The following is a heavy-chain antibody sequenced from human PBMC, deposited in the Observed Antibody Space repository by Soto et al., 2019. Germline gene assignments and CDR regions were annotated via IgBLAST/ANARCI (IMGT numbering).Heavy chain of an antibody. CDR3: ARTIAVAGDFDY. CDR2: IYTSGST. J-gene: IGHJ4*02. CDR1: GGSISSHY. Sequence: SETLSLTCTVSGGSISSHYWSWIRQPAGKGLEWIGRIYTSGSTNYNPSLKSRVTMSVDTSKNQFSLKLSSVTAADTAVYYCARTIAVAGDFDYWGQGTLVTVSS. D-gene: IGHD6-19*01. V-gene: IGHV4-4*07.